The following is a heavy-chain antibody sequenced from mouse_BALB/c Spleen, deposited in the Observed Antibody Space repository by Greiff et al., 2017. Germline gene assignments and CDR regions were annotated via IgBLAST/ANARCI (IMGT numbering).Heavy chain of an antibody. J-gene: IGHJ1*01. CDR2: IRLKSNNYAT. CDR3: TRGSSYWYFDV. Sequence: KVEESGGGLVQPGGSMKLSCVASGFTFSNYWMNWVRQSPEKGLEWVAEIRLKSNNYATHYAESVKGRFTISRDDSKSSVYLQMNNLRAEDTGIYYCTRGSSYWYFDVWGAGTTVTVSS. CDR1: GFTFSNYW. V-gene: IGHV6-6*02. D-gene: IGHD1-1*01.